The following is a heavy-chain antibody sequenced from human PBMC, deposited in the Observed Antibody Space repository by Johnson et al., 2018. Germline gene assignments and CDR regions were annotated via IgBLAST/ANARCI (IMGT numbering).Heavy chain of an antibody. D-gene: IGHD2-15*01. V-gene: IGHV1-69*09. J-gene: IGHJ1*01. Sequence: VQLVESGAEVKKPGSSVKVSCKASGGTFSSYTISWVRQAPGQGLEWMGRIIPILGIANYAQKFQGRVTITADKSTSTAYMGLSRLSAEDTAVYYCAGGLGYCRGDSCYWAYFQHWGQGTLVTVSS. CDR1: GGTFSSYT. CDR2: IIPILGIA. CDR3: AGGLGYCRGDSCYWAYFQH.